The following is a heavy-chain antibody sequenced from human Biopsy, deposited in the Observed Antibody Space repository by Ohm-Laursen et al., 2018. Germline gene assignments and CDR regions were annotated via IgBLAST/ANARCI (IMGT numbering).Heavy chain of an antibody. D-gene: IGHD1-14*01. CDR3: ARDRDRRGWFDP. J-gene: IGHJ5*02. V-gene: IGHV4-4*07. Sequence: GTLSLTCTVSGGPLSSYSWSWIRQPAGKGLEWIGQIYTSGITYYNPSLKSRVTMSVDTSKNKFSLRVSSVTAADTAVYYCARDRDRRGWFDPWGQGTLVTVSS. CDR1: GGPLSSYS. CDR2: IYTSGIT.